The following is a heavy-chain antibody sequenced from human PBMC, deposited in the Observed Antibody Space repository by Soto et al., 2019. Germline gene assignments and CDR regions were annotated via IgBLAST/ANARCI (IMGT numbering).Heavy chain of an antibody. CDR1: GGSISSGDYY. J-gene: IGHJ6*02. D-gene: IGHD3-9*01. CDR3: ARLSTYYDILTGYNYYYGMDV. CDR2: IYYSGST. V-gene: IGHV4-30-4*01. Sequence: SSETLSLTCTVSGGSISSGDYYWSWIRQPPGKGLEWIGYIYYSGSTYYNPSLKSRVTISVDTSKNQFSLKLSSVTAADTAVYYCARLSTYYDILTGYNYYYGMDVWGQGTTVTVSS.